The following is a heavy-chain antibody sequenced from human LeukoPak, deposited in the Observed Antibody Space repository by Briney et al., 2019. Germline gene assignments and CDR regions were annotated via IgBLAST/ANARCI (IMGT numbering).Heavy chain of an antibody. CDR3: VRGGSGYDSFAY. J-gene: IGHJ4*02. CDR2: IPYSGST. Sequence: SETLSLTCPVSGASIYSQYWSWVRQPPGKGLEWVSYIPYSGSTNYPPSLKSRVTISLDTAKKQFPLKLNSVTAADTAVYYCVRGGSGYDSFAYWGQGTLVTVSS. D-gene: IGHD5-12*01. CDR1: GASIYSQY. V-gene: IGHV4-59*11.